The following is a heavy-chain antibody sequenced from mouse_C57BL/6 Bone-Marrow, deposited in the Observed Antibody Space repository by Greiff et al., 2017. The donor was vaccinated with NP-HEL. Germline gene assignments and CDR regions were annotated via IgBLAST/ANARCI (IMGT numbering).Heavy chain of an antibody. J-gene: IGHJ1*03. CDR3: ARRASLSYDGYPPYWYFDV. CDR2: IYWDDDK. Sequence: QVTLKESGPGILQSSQTLSLTCSFSGFSLSTSGMGVSWIRQPSGKCLEWLAHIYWDDDKRYNPSLKSLLTISKDTSRNQVFLKITSVDTADTATYYCARRASLSYDGYPPYWYFDVWGTGTTVTVSS. CDR1: GFSLSTSGMG. V-gene: IGHV8-12*01. D-gene: IGHD2-3*01.